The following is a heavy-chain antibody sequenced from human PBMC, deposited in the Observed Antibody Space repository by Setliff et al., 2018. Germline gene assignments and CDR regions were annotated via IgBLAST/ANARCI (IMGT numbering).Heavy chain of an antibody. D-gene: IGHD3-3*01. CDR3: ARGDFWSGYSDNLNWFDP. Sequence: PSETLSLTCAVYGGSFSGYYWSWIRQPPGKGLEWIGEINHSGSTNYNPSLKSRVTISVDTSKNQFSLKLSSVTAADPAVYSCARGDFWSGYSDNLNWFDPWGPGTQVTVSS. CDR1: GGSFSGYY. V-gene: IGHV4-34*01. J-gene: IGHJ5*02. CDR2: INHSGST.